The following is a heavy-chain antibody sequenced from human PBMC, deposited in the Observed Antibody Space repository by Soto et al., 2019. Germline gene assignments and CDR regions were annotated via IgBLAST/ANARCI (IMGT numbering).Heavy chain of an antibody. CDR3: AKDQVGAIYYYYYYGMDV. J-gene: IGHJ6*02. V-gene: IGHV3-30*18. CDR1: GFTFSSYG. Sequence: ESGGGVVQPGRSLRLSCAASGFTFSSYGMHWVRQAPGKGLEWVAVISYDGSNKYYADSVKGRFTISRDNSKNTLYLQMNSLRAEDTAVYYCAKDQVGAIYYYYYYGMDVWGQGTTVTVSS. D-gene: IGHD1-26*01. CDR2: ISYDGSNK.